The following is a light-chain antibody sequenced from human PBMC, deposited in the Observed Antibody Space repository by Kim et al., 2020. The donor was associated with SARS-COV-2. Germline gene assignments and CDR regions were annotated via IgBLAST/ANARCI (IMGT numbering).Light chain of an antibody. CDR1: QRVSAFY. V-gene: IGKV3-20*01. Sequence: EIVLTQSPGTLSLSPGERATLSCRASQRVSAFYLAWYQQKPGQAPRLLIYGASSRATGIPDRFSGSGSGTDFTLTINRLEPEDFAVYYCQQYAGSPLTFGQGTKLEI. CDR2: GAS. CDR3: QQYAGSPLT. J-gene: IGKJ2*01.